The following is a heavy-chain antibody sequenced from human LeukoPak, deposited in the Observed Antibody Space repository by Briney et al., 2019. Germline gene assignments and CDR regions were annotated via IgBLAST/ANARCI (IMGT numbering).Heavy chain of an antibody. CDR3: AREESGIADY. D-gene: IGHD3-10*01. CDR2: IYSGGST. V-gene: IGHV3-53*01. J-gene: IGHJ4*02. Sequence: PGGSLRLSCAASGFTFSNSYMSWVRQAPGKGLEWVSVIYSGGSTYYADSVKGRFTISRDNSKTTLYLQMSSLRAEDTAVYYCAREESGIADYWGQGTLVTVSS. CDR1: GFTFSNSY.